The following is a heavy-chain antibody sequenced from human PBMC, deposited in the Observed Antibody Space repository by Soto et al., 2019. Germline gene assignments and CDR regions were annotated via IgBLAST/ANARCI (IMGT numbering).Heavy chain of an antibody. J-gene: IGHJ4*02. D-gene: IGHD6-13*01. CDR2: VNHSGSP. V-gene: IGHV4-34*01. CDR3: ADQTSAGYFDS. Sequence: KTSETLSLTCAVYGGSSSSFYWSWIRQSPGKGLEWIGEVNHSGSPIYNPSLKTRATISLDASKNQFSLTLSSLTAADTAVYYCADQTSAGYFDSWGQGTLVTVSS. CDR1: GGSSSSFY.